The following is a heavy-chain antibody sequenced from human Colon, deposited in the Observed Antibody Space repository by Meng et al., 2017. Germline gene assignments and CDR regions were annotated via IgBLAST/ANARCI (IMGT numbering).Heavy chain of an antibody. CDR3: ARDNWGSLDY. CDR2: IYYTGST. CDR1: GGSVSSGSYY. V-gene: IGHV4-61*01. D-gene: IGHD7-27*01. J-gene: IGHJ4*02. Sequence: QVQLQESGPGLVRPSETLSLTCTVSGGSVSSGSYYWSWIRQPPGKGLEWIGYIYYTGSTNHNPSLKSRVTISVDTSKNQFSLTLNSVTAADTAVYYCARDNWGSLDYWGQGTLVTVSS.